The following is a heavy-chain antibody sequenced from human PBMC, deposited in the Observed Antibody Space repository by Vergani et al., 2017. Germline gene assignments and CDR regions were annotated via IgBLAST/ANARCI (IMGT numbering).Heavy chain of an antibody. V-gene: IGHV5-51*01. Sequence: EVQLVQSGAEVKKPGESLKISCKGSGYSFTSYWIGWVRQMPGKGLEWMGIIYPGDSDTRYSPSFQGQVTISADKSFSTAYLQWSSLKASDTAMYYCARDRPYCSSTSCYGGDWFDPWGQGTLVTVSS. CDR1: GYSFTSYW. J-gene: IGHJ5*02. CDR2: IYPGDSDT. CDR3: ARDRPYCSSTSCYGGDWFDP. D-gene: IGHD2-2*01.